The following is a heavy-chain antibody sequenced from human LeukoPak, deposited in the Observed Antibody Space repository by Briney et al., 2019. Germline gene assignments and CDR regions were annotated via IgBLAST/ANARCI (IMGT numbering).Heavy chain of an antibody. CDR2: ISSGGGNI. Sequence: GSLRLSCAASGFTFSSYGMHWVRQAPGKGLEWVLYISSGGGNIYYADSVKGRFTISRDNAKNSLSLEMNSLRVEDTGVYYCARGTTGTTVAYGYSLDSWGQGTLVTVSS. CDR1: GFTFSSYG. D-gene: IGHD1-7*01. J-gene: IGHJ4*02. V-gene: IGHV3-48*04. CDR3: ARGTTGTTVAYGYSLDS.